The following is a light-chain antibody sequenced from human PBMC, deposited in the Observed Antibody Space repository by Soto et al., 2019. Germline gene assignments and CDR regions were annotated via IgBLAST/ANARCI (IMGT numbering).Light chain of an antibody. J-gene: IGKJ3*01. CDR2: AAS. Sequence: DIPMTQSPSSLSAFVGDSVTFTCRASQGISNYLAWYHQKPGKVPKLLVYAASTLHSQVPSRISGSGSGTEFTLTIRSLQPEDVGTYYCQHYHSPPFTFGHGTKLEIK. V-gene: IGKV1-27*01. CDR1: QGISNY. CDR3: QHYHSPPFT.